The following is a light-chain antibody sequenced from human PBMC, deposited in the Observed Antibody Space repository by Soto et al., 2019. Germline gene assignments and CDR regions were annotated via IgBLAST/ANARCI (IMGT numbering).Light chain of an antibody. V-gene: IGKV3-15*01. Sequence: EIVMTQSPATLSVSPGERATLSCRASQSVSSNLAWYQQKPGQAPRLLIYDASTRATGIPARFSGRGSGTEFTLTVSSLQSEDFSVYYCQQYNNWPPFTFGPGNKVDIK. J-gene: IGKJ3*01. CDR3: QQYNNWPPFT. CDR2: DAS. CDR1: QSVSSN.